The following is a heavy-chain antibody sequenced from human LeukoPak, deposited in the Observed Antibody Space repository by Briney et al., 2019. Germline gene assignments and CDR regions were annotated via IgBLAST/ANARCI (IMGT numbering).Heavy chain of an antibody. CDR2: IYYSGST. D-gene: IGHD6-19*01. J-gene: IGHJ4*02. V-gene: IGHV4-39*07. CDR1: GDSIISTNYY. Sequence: SETLPLTCTVSGDSIISTNYYWGWIRQPPGKGLEWIGSIYYSGSTYYNPSLKSRVTISVDTSKNQFSLKLSSVTAADTAVYYCAVSGGDYWGQGTLVTVSS. CDR3: AVSGGDY.